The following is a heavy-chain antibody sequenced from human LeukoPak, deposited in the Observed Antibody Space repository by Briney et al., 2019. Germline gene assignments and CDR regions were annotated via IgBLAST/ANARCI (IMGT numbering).Heavy chain of an antibody. CDR2: ISAYNGNT. CDR3: ARIVVVPAAMPRGSEADY. D-gene: IGHD2-2*01. Sequence: ASVKVSCKASGYTFTDYYMHWVRQAPGQGLEWMGWISAYNGNTNYAQKLQGRVTMTTDTSTSTAYMELRSLRSDDTAVYYCARIVVVPAAMPRGSEADYWGQGTLVTVSS. CDR1: GYTFTDYY. J-gene: IGHJ4*02. V-gene: IGHV1-18*04.